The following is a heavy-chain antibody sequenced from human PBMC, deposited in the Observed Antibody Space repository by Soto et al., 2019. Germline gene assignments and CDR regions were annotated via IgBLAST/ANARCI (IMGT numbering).Heavy chain of an antibody. J-gene: IGHJ4*02. Sequence: GGSLRLSCAASGFTFSSYGMHWVRQAPGKGLEWVAVIWYDGSNKYYADSVKGRFTISRDNSKNTLYLQMNSLRAEDTAVYYIGRGWIGARPFGHGAHFYLDYWGQGTPVTL. D-gene: IGHD6-6*01. CDR3: GRGWIGARPFGHGAHFYLDY. CDR1: GFTFSSYG. V-gene: IGHV3-33*01. CDR2: IWYDGSNK.